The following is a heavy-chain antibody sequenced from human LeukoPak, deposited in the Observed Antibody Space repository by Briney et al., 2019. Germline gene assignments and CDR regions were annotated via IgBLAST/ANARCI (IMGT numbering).Heavy chain of an antibody. CDR1: GGSISSGDYY. CDR2: IYYSGST. V-gene: IGHV4-31*03. D-gene: IGHD3-10*01. J-gene: IGHJ4*02. Sequence: PSETLSLTCTVSGGSISSGDYYCSWSRQHPGKGLEWIGYIYYSGSTYYNPSLKSRVTISVDTSKNQFSLKLSSVTAADTAVYYCARVLNMVRGVWGGFFDYWGQGTLVTVSS. CDR3: ARVLNMVRGVWGGFFDY.